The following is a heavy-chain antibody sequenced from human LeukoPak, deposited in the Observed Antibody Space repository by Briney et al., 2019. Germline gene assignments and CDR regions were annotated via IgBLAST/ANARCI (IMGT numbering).Heavy chain of an antibody. CDR2: ITGNGVNT. V-gene: IGHV3-23*01. CDR3: AKPRADIPATVFDS. J-gene: IGHJ4*02. Sequence: GGSLRFSFESPGLTFTSYARNWSRKAPGKGLKWAEAITGNGVNTYYADSVKGRFTISSDPSKNTLFLQMHSLRADDTAVYYCAKPRADIPATVFDSWGQGALVTVSS. D-gene: IGHD2-2*02. CDR1: GLTFTSYA.